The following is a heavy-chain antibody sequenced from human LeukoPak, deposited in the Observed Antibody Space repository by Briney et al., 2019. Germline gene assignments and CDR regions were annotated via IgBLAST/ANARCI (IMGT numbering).Heavy chain of an antibody. V-gene: IGHV3-53*01. Sequence: GGFLRLSCAASGFTVSSNSMTWVRQAPGKGLEWVSILYNGGGANYADSVKGRFTISRDNSRSTLFLQMNSLRAEDTAVYYCARRDTTGWYHHFDYWGQGTLVTVSS. CDR1: GFTVSSNS. CDR2: LYNGGGA. D-gene: IGHD6-19*01. CDR3: ARRDTTGWYHHFDY. J-gene: IGHJ4*02.